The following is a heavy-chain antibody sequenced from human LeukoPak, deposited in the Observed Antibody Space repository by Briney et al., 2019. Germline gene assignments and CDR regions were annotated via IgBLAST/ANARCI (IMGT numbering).Heavy chain of an antibody. D-gene: IGHD6-13*01. J-gene: IGHJ4*02. CDR3: AKDGPAAAGIDY. V-gene: IGHV3-30*18. CDR1: GFTFSSYG. CDR2: ISYDGSNK. Sequence: PGRSLRLSCAASGFTFSSYGMHWVRQAPGKGLEWVAVISYDGSNKYYADSVMGRFTISRDNSKNTLYLQMNSLRAEDTAVYYCAKDGPAAAGIDYWGQGTLVTVSS.